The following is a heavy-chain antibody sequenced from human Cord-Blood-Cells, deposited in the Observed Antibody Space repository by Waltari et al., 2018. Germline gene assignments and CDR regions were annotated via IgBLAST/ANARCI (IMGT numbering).Heavy chain of an antibody. CDR3: ARHRGAYCGGDCYYFDY. V-gene: IGHV4-39*01. J-gene: IGHJ4*02. Sequence: QLQLQESGPGLVKPSETLSLTCTVSGGSISSSSYYWGWLRQPQGKGLEWIGSIYYSGSTYYNPSLKSRVTISVDTSKNQFSLKLSSGTAADTAVYYCARHRGAYCGGDCYYFDYWGQGTLVTVSS. CDR1: GGSISSSSYY. CDR2: IYYSGST. D-gene: IGHD2-21*02.